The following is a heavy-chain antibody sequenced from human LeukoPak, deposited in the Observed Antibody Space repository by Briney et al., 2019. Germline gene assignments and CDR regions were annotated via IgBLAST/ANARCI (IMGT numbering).Heavy chain of an antibody. J-gene: IGHJ5*02. CDR2: IYYSGST. Sequence: SETLSLTCTVSGGSISSSSYYWGWIRQPPGKGLEWIGSIYYSGSTYYNPSLKSRVTISVDTSKNQFSLKLSSVTAADTAVYYCARYGSGHNNWFDPWGQGTLVTVSS. D-gene: IGHD3-10*01. CDR1: GGSISSSSYY. V-gene: IGHV4-39*01. CDR3: ARYGSGHNNWFDP.